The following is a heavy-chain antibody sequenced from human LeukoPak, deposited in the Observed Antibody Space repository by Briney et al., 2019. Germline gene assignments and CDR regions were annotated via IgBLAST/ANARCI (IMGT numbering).Heavy chain of an antibody. V-gene: IGHV4-34*01. Sequence: KPSETLSLTCAVYGGSFSGYYWSWIRQPPGKGLEWIGEINHSGSTNYNPSLKSRVTISVDTSKNQFSLKLSSVTAADTAVYYCARGHYDFWSGYYGDDYWGQGTLVTVSS. CDR1: GGSFSGYY. D-gene: IGHD3-3*01. CDR3: ARGHYDFWSGYYGDDY. J-gene: IGHJ4*02. CDR2: INHSGST.